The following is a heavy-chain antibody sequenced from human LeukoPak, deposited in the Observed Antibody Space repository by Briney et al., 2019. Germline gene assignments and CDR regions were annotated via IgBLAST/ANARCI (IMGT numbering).Heavy chain of an antibody. Sequence: GGSLRLSCAASGFIVSSNYINWVRQAPGKGLEWVSIIYSSGGTYYADSVTGRFTISRDNSKNKLYLQMKSMRAEDKAVYYCTKENLDYHNAFDIWGQGTTVTVSS. V-gene: IGHV3-53*01. J-gene: IGHJ3*02. D-gene: IGHD3-22*01. CDR1: GFIVSSNY. CDR2: IYSSGGT. CDR3: TKENLDYHNAFDI.